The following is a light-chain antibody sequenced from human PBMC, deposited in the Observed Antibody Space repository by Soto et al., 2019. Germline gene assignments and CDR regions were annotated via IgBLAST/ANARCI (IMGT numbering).Light chain of an antibody. Sequence: IQLTQSPSSLSASIGDRVTITCRASQGISSFLAWYQQKPGKAPKLLIYPASTLQSGIPSRFSGSGSGTDFTLTISSLQHEDFATYYCQQLNIDSYPITFGHGTRLQIK. CDR3: QQLNIDSYPIT. J-gene: IGKJ5*01. V-gene: IGKV1-9*01. CDR1: QGISSF. CDR2: PAS.